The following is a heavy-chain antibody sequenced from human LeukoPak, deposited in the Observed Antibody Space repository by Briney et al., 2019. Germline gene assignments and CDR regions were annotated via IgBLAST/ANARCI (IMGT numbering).Heavy chain of an antibody. V-gene: IGHV4-31*03. CDR2: IHNNGNT. Sequence: SETLSLTCTVSGDSIRRAGYYWTWIRLRPGKGLEWIGYIHNNGNTYYNPSLGSRVTMSLDMSQNQFSLNLTSLTADDTAVYFCARGSYFGDNYYKGTDHWGRGTLVIVSS. D-gene: IGHD3-10*01. J-gene: IGHJ4*02. CDR3: ARGSYFGDNYYKGTDH. CDR1: GDSIRRAGYY.